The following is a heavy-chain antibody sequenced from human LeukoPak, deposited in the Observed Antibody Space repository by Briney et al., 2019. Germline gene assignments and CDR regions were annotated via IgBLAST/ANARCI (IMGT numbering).Heavy chain of an antibody. CDR1: GFTFSSYS. J-gene: IGHJ4*02. CDR2: ISSSSSTI. V-gene: IGHV3-48*01. CDR3: ATVDTAMGWNSFDY. D-gene: IGHD5-18*01. Sequence: PGGSLRLSCAASGFTFSSYSMNWVRQAPGKGLEWVSYISSSSSTIYYADSVKGRFTISRDNAKNSLYLQMNSLRAEDTAVYYCATVDTAMGWNSFDYWGQGTLVTVSS.